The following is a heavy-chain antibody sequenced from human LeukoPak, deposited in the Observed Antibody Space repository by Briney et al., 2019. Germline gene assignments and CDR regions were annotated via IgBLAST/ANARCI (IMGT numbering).Heavy chain of an antibody. V-gene: IGHV1-46*01. D-gene: IGHD2-15*01. CDR2: INPSGGST. J-gene: IGHJ3*02. Sequence: ASVKVSCKASGYTFTSYYMRWVRQAPGQGLEWMGIINPSGGSTSYAQKFQGRVTMTRDTSTSTVYMELSSLRSEDTAVYYCARALVVVAGDDAFDIWGQGTMVTVSS. CDR3: ARALVVVAGDDAFDI. CDR1: GYTFTSYY.